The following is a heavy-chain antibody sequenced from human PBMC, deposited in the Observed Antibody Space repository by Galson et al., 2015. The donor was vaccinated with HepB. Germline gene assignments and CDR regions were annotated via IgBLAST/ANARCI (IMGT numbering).Heavy chain of an antibody. V-gene: IGHV3-7*01. CDR1: GFTFRTYW. D-gene: IGHD3-3*01. J-gene: IGHJ4*02. CDR2: IRGDGGDK. CDR3: VRYRFGVGVIIDLDY. Sequence: SLRLSCAASGFTFRTYWMGWVRQAPGKGLEWVANIRGDGGDKSHVDSVKGRFTISRDNAENALYLQMNSLRAEDTAVYYCVRYRFGVGVIIDLDYWGQGALVTVSS.